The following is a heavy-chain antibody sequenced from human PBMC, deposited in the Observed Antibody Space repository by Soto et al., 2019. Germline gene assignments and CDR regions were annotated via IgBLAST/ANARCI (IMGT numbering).Heavy chain of an antibody. CDR1: GGSLSGYY. D-gene: IGHD5-12*01. CDR3: ARGQEGVVATH. Sequence: QVQLQQWGAGLLKPSETLSLNCAVNGGSLSGYYWSWIRQPPGKGLEWIGEIKDGGRTNYSPSLKGRAPLSSDTSNNRFSLRLYSVTAADTGVYYCARGQEGVVATHWDQGTLVTVSS. J-gene: IGHJ4*02. V-gene: IGHV4-34*01. CDR2: IKDGGRT.